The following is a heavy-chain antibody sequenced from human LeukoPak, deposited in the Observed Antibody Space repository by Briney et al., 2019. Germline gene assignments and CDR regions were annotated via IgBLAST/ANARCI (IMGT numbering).Heavy chain of an antibody. V-gene: IGHV3-30*14. CDR3: LAESSTSYEGY. J-gene: IGHJ4*02. D-gene: IGHD6-6*01. Sequence: GRPLTLSCAASGFTFSSYAMHWVRQAPGKGLEWMAVIAHDGTSTVQSDSVKGRLTLSRDNSKDTLSLQMNSLSAEDTAVYYCLAESSTSYEGYWGQGTLVTVSS. CDR1: GFTFSSYA. CDR2: IAHDGTST.